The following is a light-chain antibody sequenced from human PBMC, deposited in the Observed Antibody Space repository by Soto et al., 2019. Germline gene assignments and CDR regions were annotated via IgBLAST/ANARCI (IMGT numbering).Light chain of an antibody. V-gene: IGKV1-5*01. CDR2: DAS. CDR1: QSIGRW. J-gene: IGKJ1*01. CDR3: QQYASYWT. Sequence: DIQMTQSPSTLSASVGDRVTITCRASQSIGRWLAWYQQKPGKGPKVLIYDASTLESGVPSRFSGSGSGTEFTLTISSLQPDDFATYYCQQYASYWTFGQGTKVEIK.